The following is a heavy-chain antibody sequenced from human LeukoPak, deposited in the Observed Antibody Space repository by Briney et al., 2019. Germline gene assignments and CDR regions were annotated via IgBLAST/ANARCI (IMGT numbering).Heavy chain of an antibody. V-gene: IGHV3-7*01. D-gene: IGHD1-1*01. CDR2: IKEDGTEK. CDR1: GFNFRNYW. CDR3: VRAGWELDY. Sequence: QAGGSLRLSCAASGFNFRNYWMSWIRQAPGKGLEWVAHIKEDGTEKYYVDSVKGRFTISKDDTKNSLYLHMNSLRVEDTANYCVRAGWELDYWGRGTLVTVSS. J-gene: IGHJ4*02.